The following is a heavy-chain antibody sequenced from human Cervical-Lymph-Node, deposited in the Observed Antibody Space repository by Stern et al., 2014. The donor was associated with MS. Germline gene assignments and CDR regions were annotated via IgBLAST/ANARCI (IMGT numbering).Heavy chain of an antibody. CDR2: IIPIIGTA. J-gene: IGHJ4*02. Sequence: VHLVQSGAEVQKPGSSVKVSCRASGGTFSSSDISWVRQAPGQGIGWMGGIIPIIGTANYAQKYQGRVTITADESTSTAYMELSSLRSEDTAIYYCALGGFGHYFEYWGQGTLVTVSS. D-gene: IGHD3-10*01. CDR3: ALGGFGHYFEY. CDR1: GGTFSSSD. V-gene: IGHV1-69*01.